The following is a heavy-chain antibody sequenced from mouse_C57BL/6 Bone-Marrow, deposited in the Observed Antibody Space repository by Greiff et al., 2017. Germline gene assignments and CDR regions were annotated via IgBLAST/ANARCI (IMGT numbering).Heavy chain of an antibody. D-gene: IGHD2-3*01. CDR1: GYTFTSYW. Sequence: QVHVKQPGTELVKPGASVKLSCKASGYTFTSYWMHWVKQRPGQGLEWIGNINPSNGGTNYNEKFKSKTTLTVDKSSSTAYMQLSSLTSEDSAVYDCARDDGYRLAWFAYWGQGTLVTVSA. V-gene: IGHV1-53*01. CDR2: INPSNGGT. J-gene: IGHJ3*01. CDR3: ARDDGYRLAWFAY.